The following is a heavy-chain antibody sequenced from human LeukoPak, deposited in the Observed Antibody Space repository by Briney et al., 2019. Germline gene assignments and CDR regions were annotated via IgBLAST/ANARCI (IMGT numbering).Heavy chain of an antibody. CDR3: ARSRGIAAAVAYYYGMDV. CDR1: GYTFTGYY. Sequence: ASVKVSCKASGYTFTGYYMHWVRQAPGQGLEWMGWISAYNGNTNYAQKLQGRVTMTTDTSTSTAYMELRSLRSDDTAVYYCARSRGIAAAVAYYYGMDVWGQGTTVTVSS. CDR2: ISAYNGNT. D-gene: IGHD6-13*01. V-gene: IGHV1-18*04. J-gene: IGHJ6*02.